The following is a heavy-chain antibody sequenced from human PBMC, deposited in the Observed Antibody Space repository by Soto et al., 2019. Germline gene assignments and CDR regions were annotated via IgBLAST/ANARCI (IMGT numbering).Heavy chain of an antibody. CDR1: GFTFSDHY. V-gene: IGHV3-72*01. D-gene: IGHD2-2*01. Sequence: EVQLVESGGSLVQPGGSLRLSCAASGFTFSDHYMDWVRQAPGKGLEWVARSRNKANSYTTVYAASVKDRFTISRDESKNSLYLQMSSLKAEDTAVYFCVRGYHPFDVWGRGTMVTVSS. CDR3: VRGYHPFDV. CDR2: SRNKANSYTT. J-gene: IGHJ3*01.